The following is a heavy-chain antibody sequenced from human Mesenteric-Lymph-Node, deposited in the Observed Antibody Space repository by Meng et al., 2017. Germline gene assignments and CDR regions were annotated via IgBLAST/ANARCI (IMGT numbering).Heavy chain of an antibody. CDR1: GISVGTLE. CDR2: ISSSGSVE. Sequence: GGSLRLSCAASGISVGTLEMNWVRQAPGKGLEWISYISSSGSVEYYADSVKGRFTISRDNAKNSLYLQMNSLRAEDTAVYYCASDWKWGWIDWGQGTLVTVSS. CDR3: ASDWKWGWID. D-gene: IGHD1-26*01. V-gene: IGHV3-48*03. J-gene: IGHJ4*02.